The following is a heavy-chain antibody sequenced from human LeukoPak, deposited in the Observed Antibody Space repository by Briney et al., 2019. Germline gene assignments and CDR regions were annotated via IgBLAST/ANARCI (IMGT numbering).Heavy chain of an antibody. J-gene: IGHJ4*02. CDR2: ISGSGGST. CDR3: ASAKIVSGALDY. D-gene: IGHD5/OR15-5a*01. V-gene: IGHV3-23*01. Sequence: SGGSLRLSCAASGFTFSSYAMSWVRQAPGKGLEWVSAISGSGGSTYYADSVKGRFTISRDNSKNTLYLQMNSLRAEDTAVYYCASAKIVSGALDYWGQGTLVTVSS. CDR1: GFTFSSYA.